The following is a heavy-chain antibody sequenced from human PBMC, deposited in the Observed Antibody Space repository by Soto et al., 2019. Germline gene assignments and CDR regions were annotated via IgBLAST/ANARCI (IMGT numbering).Heavy chain of an antibody. J-gene: IGHJ4*02. V-gene: IGHV4-30-2*06. CDR1: GASISYGGFS. D-gene: IGHD5-12*01. CDR2: ISHLEST. Sequence: SKTLSLTCTVSGASISYGGFSWSWIRQSPGKGLEWIGYISHLESTYFHPSFKSRLTMSIDRTRNQFSLKLSSVTAADMAVYYCARGGGYDSFDYWGQGVLVTVSS. CDR3: ARGGGYDSFDY.